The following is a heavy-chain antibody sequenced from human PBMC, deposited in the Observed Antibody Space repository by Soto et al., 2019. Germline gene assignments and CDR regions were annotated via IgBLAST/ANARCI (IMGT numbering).Heavy chain of an antibody. D-gene: IGHD3-22*01. J-gene: IGHJ4*02. CDR3: ARGSYYYDSSGSETIDY. Sequence: GASVKVSCKASGYTFTGYYMHWVRQAPGQGLEWMGWINPNSGGTNYAQKFQGWVTMTRDTSISTAYMELSRLRSDDTAVYYCARGSYYYDSSGSETIDYWGQGTLVTVPS. CDR1: GYTFTGYY. V-gene: IGHV1-2*04. CDR2: INPNSGGT.